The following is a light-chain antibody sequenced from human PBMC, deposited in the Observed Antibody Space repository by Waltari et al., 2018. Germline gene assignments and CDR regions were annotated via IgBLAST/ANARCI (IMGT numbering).Light chain of an antibody. CDR2: SAS. Sequence: EIVMTQSPATLSVSLGERATLSCRASQSVDSNYLAWYQQTPGQAPRLLISSASTRATGVPARFSGSGSGTEFTLTISSLQSEDFAIYYCQQYNNWPWTFGQGTKVEI. CDR1: QSVDSN. CDR3: QQYNNWPWT. J-gene: IGKJ1*01. V-gene: IGKV3-15*01.